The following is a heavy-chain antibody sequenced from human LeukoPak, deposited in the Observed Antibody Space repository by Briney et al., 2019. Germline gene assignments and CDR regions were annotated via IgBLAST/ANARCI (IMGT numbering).Heavy chain of an antibody. V-gene: IGHV1-8*01. CDR3: ARDGNGYYMDV. J-gene: IGHJ6*03. D-gene: IGHD2-8*01. CDR1: GYTFTSYD. Sequence: ASVKVSCKASGYTFTSYDINWVRQATGQGLEWMGWMNPNSGNTGYAQKFQGRVTMTRDTSISTAYMELSRLRSDDTAVYYCARDGNGYYMDVWGKGTTVTISS. CDR2: MNPNSGNT.